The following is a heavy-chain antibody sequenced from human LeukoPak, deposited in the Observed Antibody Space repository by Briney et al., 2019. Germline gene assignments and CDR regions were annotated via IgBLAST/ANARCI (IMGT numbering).Heavy chain of an antibody. D-gene: IGHD1-26*01. Sequence: SQTLSLTCAISGDSFSSNSAGWNWIRQSPSRGLEWLGRTYYRSKWYNEYAVSVKSRITINPDTSKNQFSLQLNSVTPEDTAVYSCAGTNSGNLEIWGQGTMVTVSS. CDR3: AGTNSGNLEI. CDR1: GDSFSSNSAG. V-gene: IGHV6-1*01. CDR2: TYYRSKWYN. J-gene: IGHJ3*02.